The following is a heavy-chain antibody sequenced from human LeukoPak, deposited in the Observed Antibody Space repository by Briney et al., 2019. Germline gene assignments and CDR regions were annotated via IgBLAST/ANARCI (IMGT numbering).Heavy chain of an antibody. J-gene: IGHJ3*02. D-gene: IGHD1-1*01. V-gene: IGHV3-53*01. CDR2: IYRGGST. CDR1: GFTFSSYS. Sequence: PGGSLRLSCAASGFTFSSYSMSWVRQAPGKGLEWVSVIYRGGSTYYADSLQGRFTISRDNSKNTLDLQMRSLRVEDTAVYYCATGWNDAFDIWGQGTMVTVSS. CDR3: ATGWNDAFDI.